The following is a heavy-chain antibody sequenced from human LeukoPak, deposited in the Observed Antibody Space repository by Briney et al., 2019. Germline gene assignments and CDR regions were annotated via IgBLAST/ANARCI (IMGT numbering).Heavy chain of an antibody. D-gene: IGHD3-22*01. V-gene: IGHV3-53*01. CDR3: ARQLSGYYYDY. CDR2: IYSGGST. CDR1: GFTVSSNY. J-gene: IGHJ4*02. Sequence: GGSLRLSCVASGFTVSSNYMTWVRQAPGKGLEWVSVIYSGGSTNYAGTVKGRFTISRDNSKNTVYLQMNSLRAEDTAVYYCARQLSGYYYDYWGQGTLVTVSS.